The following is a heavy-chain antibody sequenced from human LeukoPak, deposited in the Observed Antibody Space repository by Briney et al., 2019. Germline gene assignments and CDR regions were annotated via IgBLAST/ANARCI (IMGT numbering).Heavy chain of an antibody. CDR2: IIPILGIA. CDR3: ASNPLNTLYPYFDY. J-gene: IGHJ4*02. Sequence: SVKVSCKASGGTFSSYAISWVRQAPGQGLEWMGRIIPILGIANYAQKFQGRVTITADKSTSTAYMELSSLRSEDTAVYYCASNPLNTLYPYFDYWGQGTLVTVSS. CDR1: GGTFSSYA. D-gene: IGHD2-15*01. V-gene: IGHV1-69*04.